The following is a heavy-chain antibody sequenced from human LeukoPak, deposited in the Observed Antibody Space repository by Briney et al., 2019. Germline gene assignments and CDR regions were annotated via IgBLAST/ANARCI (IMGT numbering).Heavy chain of an antibody. V-gene: IGHV3-48*03. CDR2: ISSSGSTI. D-gene: IGHD3-3*01. Sequence: GGSLRLSCAASGFTFSSYEMNWVRQAPGKGLEWVSYISSSGSTIYYADSVKGRFTISRDNAKNSLYLQMNSLRAEDTAVYYCAGDLGYYDHDYWGQGTLVTVSS. CDR3: AGDLGYYDHDY. CDR1: GFTFSSYE. J-gene: IGHJ4*02.